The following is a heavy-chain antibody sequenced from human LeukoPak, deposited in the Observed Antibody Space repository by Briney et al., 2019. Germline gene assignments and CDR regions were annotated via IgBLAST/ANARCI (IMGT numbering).Heavy chain of an antibody. CDR1: VFSFRSYW. J-gene: IGHJ4*02. V-gene: IGHV3-74*01. Sequence: GGSLRLSCAASVFSFRSYWMHWVRQAPGKGLVWVSRINTDGTNTGYADSVKGRFTISRDNAKNSLYLQMNSLRAEDTAVYFCARVYPLRVPAAMDYWGQGTLVTVSS. CDR2: INTDGTNT. CDR3: ARVYPLRVPAAMDY. D-gene: IGHD2-2*01.